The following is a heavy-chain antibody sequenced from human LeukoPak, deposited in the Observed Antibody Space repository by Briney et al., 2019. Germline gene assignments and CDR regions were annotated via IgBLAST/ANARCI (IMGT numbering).Heavy chain of an antibody. D-gene: IGHD2-2*01. CDR1: GYSFVSYY. Sequence: ASVKVSCKAAGYSFVSYYMHWVRQAPGQGLEWMAIINPSGGGTTYAQKFQGRVTMTGNTSISTAYMELSSLRSEDTAVYYCARGLGYCSSTSCYDNWFDPWGQGTLVTVSS. J-gene: IGHJ5*02. V-gene: IGHV1-46*01. CDR3: ARGLGYCSSTSCYDNWFDP. CDR2: INPSGGGT.